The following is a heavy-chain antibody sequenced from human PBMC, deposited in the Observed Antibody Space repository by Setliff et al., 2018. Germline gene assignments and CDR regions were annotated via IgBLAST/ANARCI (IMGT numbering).Heavy chain of an antibody. CDR1: GFTFSTYR. CDR3: VRDDVRGYYMDV. D-gene: IGHD3-10*02. J-gene: IGHJ6*03. Sequence: GGSLRLSCAASGFTFSTYRMHWVRQAPGKGLEWVAVIWDDGVKKYHADSVKGRFTISRDNSKNSVFLQMNSLRADDTAVYYCVRDDVRGYYMDVWGKGTAVTVSS. CDR2: IWDDGVKK. V-gene: IGHV3-33*08.